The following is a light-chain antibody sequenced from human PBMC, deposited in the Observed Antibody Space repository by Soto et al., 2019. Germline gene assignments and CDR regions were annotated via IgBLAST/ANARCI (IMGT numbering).Light chain of an antibody. CDR3: QHYGSSPYT. CDR1: QSVSSNY. Sequence: IVLTQSSGTLSLSPGERATLSCRARQSVSSNYLAWYQQKPGQAPRPLIYGASSRATGIPDRFSGSGSGTDFTLTISRLEPEDFAVYYCQHYGSSPYTFGQGTKLEIK. J-gene: IGKJ2*01. V-gene: IGKV3-20*01. CDR2: GAS.